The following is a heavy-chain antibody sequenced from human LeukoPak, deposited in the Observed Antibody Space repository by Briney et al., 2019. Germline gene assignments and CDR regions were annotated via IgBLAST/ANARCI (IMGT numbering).Heavy chain of an antibody. J-gene: IGHJ3*02. CDR1: GYTFTSCD. CDR2: MNPNNGNT. Sequence: ASVKVSCKASGYTFTSCDINWVRQATGQGLEWMGWMNPNNGNTGYAQKFQGRVTITRNTSISTAYMELSSPRSEDTAVYYCARDLAAAGNAFDIWGQGTMVTVSS. CDR3: ARDLAAAGNAFDI. D-gene: IGHD6-13*01. V-gene: IGHV1-8*03.